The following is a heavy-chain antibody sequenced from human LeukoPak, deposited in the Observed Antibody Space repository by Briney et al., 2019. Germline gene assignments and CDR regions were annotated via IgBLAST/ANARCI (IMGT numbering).Heavy chain of an antibody. V-gene: IGHV4-59*11. J-gene: IGHJ6*03. Sequence: SETLSLTCTVSGGSISSHYWSWIRQPPGKGLEWIGYIYYSGSTNYNPSLKSRVTISVDTSKNQFSLKLSSVTAADTAVYYCARVDDYSNYEEYYMDVWGKGITVTVSS. D-gene: IGHD4-11*01. CDR3: ARVDDYSNYEEYYMDV. CDR2: IYYSGST. CDR1: GGSISSHY.